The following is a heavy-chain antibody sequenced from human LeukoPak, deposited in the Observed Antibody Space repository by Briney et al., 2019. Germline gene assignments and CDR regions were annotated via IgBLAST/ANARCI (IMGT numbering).Heavy chain of an antibody. D-gene: IGHD3-16*01. CDR2: IHPGTGDT. J-gene: IGHJ5*02. V-gene: IGHV1-2*02. CDR3: AGYASGYNWLKA. Sequence: ASVKVSCKASGHTFTVYYIHWVRQAPGQGLEWMGWIHPGTGDTNYAQRFQGRVTVTRDTSITTAYMELSSLKSDDTAVYYCAGYASGYNWLKAWGQGTLVTVSS. CDR1: GHTFTVYY.